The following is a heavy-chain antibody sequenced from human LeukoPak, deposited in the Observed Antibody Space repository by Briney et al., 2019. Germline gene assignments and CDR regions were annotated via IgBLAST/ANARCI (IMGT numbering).Heavy chain of an antibody. CDR1: GLTFSSHA. Sequence: GGSLRLSCAVSGLTFSSHAMSWVRQTPGKGLEWVSCIDGSGGGTWYADSVKGRFTISRDNSKNTLYLQMNNLRVEDTAIYYCAKDGHITRYYYYMDVWGKGTTVTVSS. D-gene: IGHD2-21*01. CDR2: IDGSGGGT. J-gene: IGHJ6*03. CDR3: AKDGHITRYYYYMDV. V-gene: IGHV3-23*01.